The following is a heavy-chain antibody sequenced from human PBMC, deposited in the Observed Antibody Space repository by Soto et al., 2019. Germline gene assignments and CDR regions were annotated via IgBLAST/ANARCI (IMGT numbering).Heavy chain of an antibody. Sequence: SETLSLTCTVSGGSISSSTYYWGWMRQPPGKGLEWIASFFIGGNTYYNPSLKSRVTISVDTSKNQFSLKLSSVTAADTAVYYCARLSCSGGSCYAFDYWGQGTLVTVSS. D-gene: IGHD2-15*01. V-gene: IGHV4-39*01. CDR2: FFIGGNT. J-gene: IGHJ4*02. CDR1: GGSISSSTYY. CDR3: ARLSCSGGSCYAFDY.